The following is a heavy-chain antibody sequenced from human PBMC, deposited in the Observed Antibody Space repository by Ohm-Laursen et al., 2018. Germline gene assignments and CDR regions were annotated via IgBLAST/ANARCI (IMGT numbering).Heavy chain of an antibody. J-gene: IGHJ4*02. CDR2: ITTTGGGT. D-gene: IGHD6-19*01. Sequence: GSLRLSCTASGFTFSSFAMSWVRQAPGKGLEWVSAITTTGGGTYYADSVKGRFTISRDNSHNTLFLEMYSLSADDTAVYYCAKEGDYSSGWYPDYFDYWGQGTLVTVSS. CDR3: AKEGDYSSGWYPDYFDY. V-gene: IGHV3-23*01. CDR1: GFTFSSFA.